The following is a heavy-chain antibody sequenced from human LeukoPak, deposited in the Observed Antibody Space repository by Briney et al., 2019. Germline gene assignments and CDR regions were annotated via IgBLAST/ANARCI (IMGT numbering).Heavy chain of an antibody. Sequence: SETLSLTCTVSGGSISSYYWSWIRQPPGKGLEWIGYIFYSGSTKYNPSLKSRATISVDASKNQFSLKLTSVTAADTAVYYCARLRFLEWLFPWFDPWGQGILVTVSS. CDR1: GGSISSYY. CDR2: IFYSGST. V-gene: IGHV4-59*08. CDR3: ARLRFLEWLFPWFDP. J-gene: IGHJ5*02. D-gene: IGHD3-3*01.